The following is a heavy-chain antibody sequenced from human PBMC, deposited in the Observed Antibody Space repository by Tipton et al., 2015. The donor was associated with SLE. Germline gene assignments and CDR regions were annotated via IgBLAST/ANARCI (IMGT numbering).Heavy chain of an antibody. CDR1: GSSSSSGYF. CDR3: ARRFLEWFGYGMDV. D-gene: IGHD3-3*01. V-gene: IGHV4-38-2*02. J-gene: IGHJ6*02. CDR2: IYQSGST. Sequence: TLSLTCTVSGSSSSSGYFWGWIRQSPGKGLELIGTIYQSGSTYYSPSFKSRVTISVDTSKNQFSLQLTSVTAADTALYYCARRFLEWFGYGMDVWGQGTTVTVSS.